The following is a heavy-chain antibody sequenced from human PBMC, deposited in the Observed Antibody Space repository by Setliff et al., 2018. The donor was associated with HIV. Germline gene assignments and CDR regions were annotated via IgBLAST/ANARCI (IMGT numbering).Heavy chain of an antibody. D-gene: IGHD6-19*01. V-gene: IGHV4-61*02. J-gene: IGHJ6*04. CDR1: GGSISGGSYY. CDR2: IYNSGST. Sequence: SETLSLTCSVSGGSISGGSYYWSWIRQPAGKGLEWIGRIYNSGSTIYNPSLKSRVTLSLDTSKNQFSLSLNSVTAADTAVYFCTRGLGAQWLGSGDMDDHQYMDVWAKGTTVTVSS. CDR3: TRGLGAQWLGSGDMDDHQYMDV.